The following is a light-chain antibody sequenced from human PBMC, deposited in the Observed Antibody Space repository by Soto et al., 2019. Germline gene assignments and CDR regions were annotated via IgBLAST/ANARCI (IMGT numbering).Light chain of an antibody. CDR1: QSVRSSY. Sequence: IVLTQSPGTLSLSPGERATLSWRASQSVRSSYLAWYQQKPGLAPRLLIYDASSRATGIPDRFSGSGSGTDFTLTISRLETEDFAVYYCQQYGSSPLTFGGGTKVDVK. CDR2: DAS. CDR3: QQYGSSPLT. V-gene: IGKV3-20*01. J-gene: IGKJ4*01.